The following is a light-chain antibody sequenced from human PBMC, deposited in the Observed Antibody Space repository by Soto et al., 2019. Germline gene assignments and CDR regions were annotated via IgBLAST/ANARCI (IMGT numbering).Light chain of an antibody. J-gene: IGLJ3*02. CDR3: CSYTSSSTLE. V-gene: IGLV2-14*01. Sequence: QSALTQPASVSGSPGQSITISCTGTSSDVGGYNFVSWYQQHPGNAPKLIIHEVLNRPSGVSSRFSGSKSGNTASLTISGLQAEDDAVYYCCSYTSSSTLEFGGGTKLTVL. CDR1: SSDVGGYNF. CDR2: EVL.